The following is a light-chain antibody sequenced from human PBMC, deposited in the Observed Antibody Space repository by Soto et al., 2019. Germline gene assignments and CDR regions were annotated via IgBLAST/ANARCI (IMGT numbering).Light chain of an antibody. CDR2: AAS. J-gene: IGKJ4*01. CDR3: QKYNSAPLT. CDR1: QSISSW. V-gene: IGKV1-27*01. Sequence: DIQMTQSPSTLSASVGDRVTITCRASQSISSWLAWYQQKPGKAPKLLISAASTLQSGVPSRFSGSGSGTDFTLTISSLQPEDVATYYCQKYNSAPLTFGGGTKVDIK.